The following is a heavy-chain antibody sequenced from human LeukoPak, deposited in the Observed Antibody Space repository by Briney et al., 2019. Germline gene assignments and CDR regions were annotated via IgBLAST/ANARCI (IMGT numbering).Heavy chain of an antibody. V-gene: IGHV3-48*03. Sequence: GGSLRVSCAASGFTFSSYEMNWVRQAPGKGLEWVSYISSSGSTIYYADSVKGRFTISRDNAKNSLYLQMNSLRAEDTAVYYCARKIAVAGKHYFDYWGQGTLVTVSS. D-gene: IGHD6-19*01. CDR1: GFTFSSYE. CDR3: ARKIAVAGKHYFDY. J-gene: IGHJ4*02. CDR2: ISSSGSTI.